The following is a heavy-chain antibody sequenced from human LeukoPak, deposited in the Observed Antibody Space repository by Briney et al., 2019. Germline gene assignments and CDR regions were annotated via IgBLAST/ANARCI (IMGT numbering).Heavy chain of an antibody. J-gene: IGHJ5*02. D-gene: IGHD3-22*01. CDR2: INYSGST. Sequence: PSETLSLTCTVSGGSVSSTTYYWSWIRQPPGKGLEWIASINYSGSTYYNPSLKSRVTISVDTSENQFSLKLSSVTAADTAVYYCARGITMIVVVTLYNWFDPWGQGTLVTVSS. V-gene: IGHV4-39*01. CDR1: GGSVSSTTYY. CDR3: ARGITMIVVVTLYNWFDP.